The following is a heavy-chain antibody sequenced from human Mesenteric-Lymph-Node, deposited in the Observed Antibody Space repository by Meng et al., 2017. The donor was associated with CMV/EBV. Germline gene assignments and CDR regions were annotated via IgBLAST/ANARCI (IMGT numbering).Heavy chain of an antibody. V-gene: IGHV3-23*01. CDR2: VGGDPDTT. CDR1: GFSFSSYA. CDR3: AKDRTGYGSGSSAGMED. J-gene: IGHJ6*02. D-gene: IGHD3-10*01. Sequence: GESLKISCAASGFSFSSYAMNWVRQAPGKGLEWVSGVGGDPDTTYYADSVKGRFTISRDNSKNTLYLQMNSLRAEDTAVYYCAKDRTGYGSGSSAGMEDWGQGTTVTVSS.